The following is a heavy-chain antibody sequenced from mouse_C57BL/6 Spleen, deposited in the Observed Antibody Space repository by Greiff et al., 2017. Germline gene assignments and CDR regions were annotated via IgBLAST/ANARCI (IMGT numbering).Heavy chain of an antibody. Sequence: VNVKQSVAELVRPGASVKLSCTASGFNIKNPYMHWVKQRPEQGLEWIGRIDPANGNTKYAPRFQGKATITADTSSNTAYLQLSSLTSEDTAIYYCARGDGSSYWGQGTLVTVYA. CDR2: IDPANGNT. D-gene: IGHD1-1*01. V-gene: IGHV14-3*01. J-gene: IGHJ3*01. CDR1: GFNIKNPY. CDR3: ARGDGSSY.